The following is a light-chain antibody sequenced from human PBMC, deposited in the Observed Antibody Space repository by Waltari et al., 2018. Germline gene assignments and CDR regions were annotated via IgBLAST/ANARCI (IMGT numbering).Light chain of an antibody. J-gene: IGKJ1*01. CDR3: QQYADSPIT. Sequence: ENVLTQSPGTLSLSPGDRATLSCRASQIITDNYLAWYQQKPGQPPKLLIYGGTSRASGTPDRCGGSGSGTDFTLTVTRLEPEDFAVYYCQQYADSPITFGQGTKVEIK. CDR2: GGT. CDR1: QIITDNY. V-gene: IGKV3-20*01.